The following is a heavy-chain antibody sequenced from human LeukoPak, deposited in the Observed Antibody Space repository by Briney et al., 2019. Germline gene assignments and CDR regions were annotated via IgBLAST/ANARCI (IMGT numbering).Heavy chain of an antibody. CDR1: GFTFRDHW. Sequence: GGSLRLSCEASGFTFRDHWMHWGRQVPGKGLVWVSRINADESSTAYADSVKGRFTISRDNARNTLYLQMNSLRVEDTAIYYCARDRAESNWTNHTLFDSWGQGTPVTVSS. V-gene: IGHV3-74*01. D-gene: IGHD1/OR15-1a*01. CDR3: ARDRAESNWTNHTLFDS. CDR2: INADESST. J-gene: IGHJ4*02.